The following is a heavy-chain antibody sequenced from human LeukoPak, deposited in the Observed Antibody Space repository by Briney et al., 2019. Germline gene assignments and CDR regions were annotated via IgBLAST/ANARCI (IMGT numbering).Heavy chain of an antibody. J-gene: IGHJ3*02. V-gene: IGHV3-11*01. CDR2: ISSSGSTI. Sequence: GGSLRLSCAASGFTFSDYYMSWIRQALGKGLEWVSYISSSGSTIYYADSVKGRFTISRDNAKNSLYLQMNSLRAEDTAVYYCASGYCSSTSCPKGAFDIWGQGTMVTVSS. CDR1: GFTFSDYY. D-gene: IGHD2-2*01. CDR3: ASGYCSSTSCPKGAFDI.